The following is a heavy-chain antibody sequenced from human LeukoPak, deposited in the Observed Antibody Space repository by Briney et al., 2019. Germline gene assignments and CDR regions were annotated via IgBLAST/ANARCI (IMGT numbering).Heavy chain of an antibody. CDR2: ISRNSGSI. V-gene: IGHV3-9*01. J-gene: IGHJ4*02. CDR1: GFTFDDYA. CDR3: AREDDYGDYYFDY. Sequence: PGGSLRLSCAASGFTFDDYAMHWVRQAPGKGLEWVSGISRNSGSIGYADSVKGRFTISRDNAKNSLYLQMNSLRAEDTAVYYCAREDDYGDYYFDYWGQGTLVTVSS. D-gene: IGHD4-17*01.